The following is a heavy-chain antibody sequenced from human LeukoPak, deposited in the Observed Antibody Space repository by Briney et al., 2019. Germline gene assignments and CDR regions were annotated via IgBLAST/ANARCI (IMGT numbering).Heavy chain of an antibody. CDR1: GYTFTGYY. V-gene: IGHV1-2*02. CDR3: ARAPLSSSGWYLGFDP. D-gene: IGHD6-19*01. J-gene: IGHJ5*02. CDR2: INPNSGGT. Sequence: ASVKVSCKASGYTFTGYYMHWVRQAPGQGLEWMGWINPNSGGTNYAQKFQGRVTMTRDTSISTAYMELSRLRSDDTAVYYCARAPLSSSGWYLGFDPWSQGTLVTVS.